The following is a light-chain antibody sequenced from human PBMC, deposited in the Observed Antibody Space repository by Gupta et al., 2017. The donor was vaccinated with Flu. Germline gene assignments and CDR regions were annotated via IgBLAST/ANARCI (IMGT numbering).Light chain of an antibody. Sequence: DIQMTQSPSSLSASVGQRVTITCRASQTIGNYLNWYQQRPGKAPKLLIYAASTLRSGVPARFSGSGNGKDLTLIINRRQPEEFAAYYCHQSDSNPLFTFGGGTKVEIK. CDR1: QTIGNY. V-gene: IGKV1-39*01. J-gene: IGKJ4*01. CDR3: HQSDSNPLFT. CDR2: AAS.